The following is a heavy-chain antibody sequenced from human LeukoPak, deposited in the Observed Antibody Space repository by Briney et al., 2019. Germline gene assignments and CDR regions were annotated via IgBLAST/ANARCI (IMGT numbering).Heavy chain of an antibody. D-gene: IGHD3-22*01. J-gene: IGHJ4*02. CDR2: FDPEDGET. CDR3: ATDRGGMIVVGGYFDY. Sequence: ASMKVSCKVSGYTLTDLSMHWVRQAPGKGLEWMGGFDPEDGETIYAQKFQGRVTMTEDTSTDTAYMELSSLRSEDTAVYYCATDRGGMIVVGGYFDYWGQGTLVTVSS. CDR1: GYTLTDLS. V-gene: IGHV1-24*01.